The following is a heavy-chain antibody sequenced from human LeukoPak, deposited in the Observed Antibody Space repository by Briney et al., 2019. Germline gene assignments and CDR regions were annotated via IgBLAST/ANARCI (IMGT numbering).Heavy chain of an antibody. CDR3: ARSRSITIFGVVRGDRYYFDY. V-gene: IGHV3-53*01. D-gene: IGHD3-3*01. Sequence: GGSLRLSCAASGFTVSSNYMSWVRQAPGKGLECVSVIYSGDNTYYADSVKGRFTISRDNSKNTLYLQMNSLRAEDTAVYYCARSRSITIFGVVRGDRYYFDYRGQGTLVTVSS. CDR1: GFTVSSNY. CDR2: IYSGDNT. J-gene: IGHJ4*02.